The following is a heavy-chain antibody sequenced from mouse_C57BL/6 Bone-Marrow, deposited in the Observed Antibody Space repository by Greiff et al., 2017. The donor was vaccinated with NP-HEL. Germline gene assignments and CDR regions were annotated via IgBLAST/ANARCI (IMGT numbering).Heavy chain of an antibody. Sequence: VQLQQPGAELVMPGASVKLSCKASGYTFTSYWMHWVKQRPGQGLEWIGEIDPSDSYTNYNQKFKGKSTLTVDKSSSTAYMQLSSLTSEDSAVYYCATLIYYGNYEGDYYAMDYWGQGTSVTVSS. CDR2: IDPSDSYT. CDR1: GYTFTSYW. CDR3: ATLIYYGNYEGDYYAMDY. V-gene: IGHV1-69*01. J-gene: IGHJ4*01. D-gene: IGHD2-1*01.